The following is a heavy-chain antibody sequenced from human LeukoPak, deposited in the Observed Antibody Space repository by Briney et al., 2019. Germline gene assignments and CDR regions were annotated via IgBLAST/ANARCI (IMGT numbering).Heavy chain of an antibody. J-gene: IGHJ6*04. CDR3: AELGITMIGGV. V-gene: IGHV3-21*01. CDR2: ISSSSNYR. Sequence: PGGSLRLSCAASGFTFSSYSMNWVRQAPGKGLEWVSFISSSSNYRHYADSVKGRFTISRDNAKNSLYLQMASLRAEDTAVYYCAELGITMIGGVWGKGTTVTISS. CDR1: GFTFSSYS. D-gene: IGHD3-10*02.